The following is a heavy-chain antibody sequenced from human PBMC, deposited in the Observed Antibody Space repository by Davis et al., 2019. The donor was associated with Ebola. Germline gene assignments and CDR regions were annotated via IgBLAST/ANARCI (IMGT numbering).Heavy chain of an antibody. CDR1: GYTLTELS. CDR2: FDPEDAET. D-gene: IGHD3-3*01. CDR3: ATFYVFWSGPQSVLGNYGMDV. J-gene: IGHJ6*04. V-gene: IGHV1-24*01. Sequence: AASVKVSCKVSGYTLTELSMHWVRQAPGKGLEWMGGFDPEDAETIYAQKFQGRVTMTEDTSTDTAYMELSSLRSEDTAVYYCATFYVFWSGPQSVLGNYGMDVWGKGTTVTVSS.